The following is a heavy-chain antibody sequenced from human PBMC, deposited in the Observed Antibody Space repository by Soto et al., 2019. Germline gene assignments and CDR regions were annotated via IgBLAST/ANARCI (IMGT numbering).Heavy chain of an antibody. CDR2: ISAYRGDT. D-gene: IGHD2-2*01. V-gene: IGHV1-18*04. CDR3: ARDLRGYQLLSSPLDC. CDR1: GYAFTSYG. J-gene: IGHJ4*02. Sequence: QVQLVQSGTEVKKPGASVKVSCKASGYAFTSYGISWVRQAPGQGLEWMGWISAYRGDTNYAQKFQGRVTVTTDTSTNTAYMELRSLRSDDKAVYYCARDLRGYQLLSSPLDCWGQGTLVTVSS.